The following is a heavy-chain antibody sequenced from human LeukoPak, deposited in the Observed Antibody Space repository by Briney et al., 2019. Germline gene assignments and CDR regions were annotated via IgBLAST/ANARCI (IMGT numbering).Heavy chain of an antibody. D-gene: IGHD6-13*01. Sequence: GGSLRLSCAASGFTFNSYAMSWVRQAPGKGLEWVSGISGSDGTTYYADSMKGRFTISRDNSKNTVYLQMNRLRAEDTAVYYCAKRYSRSGFDYWGQGTLVTVSS. CDR2: ISGSDGTT. CDR3: AKRYSRSGFDY. CDR1: GFTFNSYA. V-gene: IGHV3-23*01. J-gene: IGHJ4*02.